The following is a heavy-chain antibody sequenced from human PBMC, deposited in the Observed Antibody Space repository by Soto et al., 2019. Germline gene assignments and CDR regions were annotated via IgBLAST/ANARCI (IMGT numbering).Heavy chain of an antibody. J-gene: IGHJ4*02. CDR2: IGTYNGIT. CDR3: ARDLSRLDY. Sequence: QVQLVQSGAEVKKPGASVKVSCKASGYTFSNYAFSWVRQAPGQGLEWMGWIGTYNGITNYSQKFQDRVTMTTGTSTSTAYMKLRSLRSDDTAVYYCARDLSRLDYWGQGTLVTVSS. V-gene: IGHV1-18*01. CDR1: GYTFSNYA. D-gene: IGHD6-19*01.